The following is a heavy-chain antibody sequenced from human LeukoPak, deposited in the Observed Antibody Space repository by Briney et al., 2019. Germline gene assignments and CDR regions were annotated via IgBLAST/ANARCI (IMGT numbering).Heavy chain of an antibody. Sequence: GASVKVSCKASGGTFSSYAISWVRQAPGQGLEWMGGIIPIFGTANYAQKFQGRVTITADESTGTAYMELSSLRSEGTAVYYCARDTKATYYDSSGYGPGAFDIWGQGTMVTVSS. CDR2: IIPIFGTA. CDR3: ARDTKATYYDSSGYGPGAFDI. CDR1: GGTFSSYA. J-gene: IGHJ3*02. D-gene: IGHD3-22*01. V-gene: IGHV1-69*13.